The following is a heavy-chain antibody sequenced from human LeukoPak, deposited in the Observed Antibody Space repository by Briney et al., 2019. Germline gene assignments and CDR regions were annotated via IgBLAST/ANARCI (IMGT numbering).Heavy chain of an antibody. CDR1: GGSISSYY. CDR2: IYYSGST. V-gene: IGHV4-59*01. CDR3: ASYPPGAFDI. Sequence: SETLSLTCTVSGGSISSYYWSWIRQPPGKGLEWIGYIYYSGSTNYNPSLKSRVTISVDTSKNQFSLKLSSVTAADTAVYYCASYPPGAFDIWGQGTMVTVSS. J-gene: IGHJ3*02.